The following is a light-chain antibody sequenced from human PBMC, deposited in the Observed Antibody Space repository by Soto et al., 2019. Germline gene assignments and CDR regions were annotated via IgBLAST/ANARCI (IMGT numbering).Light chain of an antibody. CDR3: AAWDDSLNAYV. J-gene: IGLJ1*01. CDR2: SNN. CDR1: SSNIGSHT. V-gene: IGLV1-44*01. Sequence: QSVLTQPPSASGTPGQWVTISCSGSSSNIGSHTVNWYQQLPGTAPKLLIYSNNQRPSGVPYRFSGFKSGTSASLPISGFQSDDEADYYCAAWDDSLNAYVFGTGTQLTVL.